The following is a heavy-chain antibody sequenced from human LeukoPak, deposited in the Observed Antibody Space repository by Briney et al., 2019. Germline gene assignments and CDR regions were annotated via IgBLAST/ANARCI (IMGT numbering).Heavy chain of an antibody. V-gene: IGHV3-33*01. CDR3: ARDRRPVGGSPFDY. J-gene: IGHJ4*02. CDR1: GFTFSSYG. D-gene: IGHD3-16*01. Sequence: PGGSLRLSCAASGFTFSSYGMHWVRQAPGKGLEWVAVIWYDGSNKYYADSVKGRFTISRDNSKNTLYLQMNSLRAEDTAVYYCARDRRPVGGSPFDYWGQGTLVTVSS. CDR2: IWYDGSNK.